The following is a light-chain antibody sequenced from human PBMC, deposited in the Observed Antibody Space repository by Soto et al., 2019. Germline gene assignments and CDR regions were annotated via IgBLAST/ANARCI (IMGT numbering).Light chain of an antibody. CDR2: DAS. J-gene: IGKJ4*01. CDR1: QGISKN. V-gene: IGKV1D-13*01. Sequence: AVQLTQSPSSLSASVGDRVTITCRASQGISKNLAWYQQEPGKAPKLLIYDASTLQSGVPSRFSGSKSGTDFTLTISSLQPADFATYFCQHLHHYPLTFGGGTRVEIK. CDR3: QHLHHYPLT.